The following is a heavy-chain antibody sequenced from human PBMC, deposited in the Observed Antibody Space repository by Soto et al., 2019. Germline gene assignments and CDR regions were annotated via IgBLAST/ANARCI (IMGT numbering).Heavy chain of an antibody. V-gene: IGHV4-34*01. D-gene: IGHD6-13*01. J-gene: IGHJ4*02. Sequence: QVQLQQWGAGLLKPSETLSLTCAVYGGSFSNYYWIWVRQTPGKGLEWIGEINHSGSTSYNPSLKSRVTMSVDTYKNQFSLELISVTAADTAVYYCARLSGSNWYTVAYWGQGTLVTVSS. CDR1: GGSFSNYY. CDR3: ARLSGSNWYTVAY. CDR2: INHSGST.